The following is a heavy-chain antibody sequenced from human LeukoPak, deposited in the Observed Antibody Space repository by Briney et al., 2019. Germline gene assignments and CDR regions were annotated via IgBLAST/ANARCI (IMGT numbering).Heavy chain of an antibody. CDR3: ARADYGDFRDAFDI. CDR1: GYTFTSYG. D-gene: IGHD4-17*01. Sequence: ASVKVSCKASGYTFTSYGLSWVRQAPGQGLEWMGWISAYNGNTNYAQKLQGRVTMTTDTSTSTAYMELRSLRSDDTAVYYCARADYGDFRDAFDIWGQGTMVTASS. J-gene: IGHJ3*02. V-gene: IGHV1-18*01. CDR2: ISAYNGNT.